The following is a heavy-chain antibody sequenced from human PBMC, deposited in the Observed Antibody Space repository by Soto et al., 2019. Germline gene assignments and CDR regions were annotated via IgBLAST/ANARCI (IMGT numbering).Heavy chain of an antibody. J-gene: IGHJ4*02. V-gene: IGHV1-8*01. D-gene: IGHD6-13*01. CDR2: MNPNSGNT. Sequence: QVQLVQSGAEVKKPGASVKVSCKASGYTFTSYDINWVRQATGQGLEWMGWMNPNSGNTGYAQKFQGRAAITRNTSISTAYMELSSLRSEDTAVYYCAREHSSSWRFDYWGQGTLVTVSS. CDR3: AREHSSSWRFDY. CDR1: GYTFTSYD.